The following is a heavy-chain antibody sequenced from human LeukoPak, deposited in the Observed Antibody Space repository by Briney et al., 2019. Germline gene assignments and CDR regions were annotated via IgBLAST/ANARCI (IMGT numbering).Heavy chain of an antibody. CDR2: LYTSGST. D-gene: IGHD4-23*01. Sequence: PSETLSLTCTVSGGSIRSGNYYWSWIRQPAGKGLEWIGRLYTSGSTNYSPSLKSRVTISVDTSKNQFSLKLSSVTAADTAVYYCARKKSYRGYDYWGQGALVTVSS. V-gene: IGHV4-61*02. CDR3: ARKKSYRGYDY. CDR1: GGSIRSGNYY. J-gene: IGHJ4*02.